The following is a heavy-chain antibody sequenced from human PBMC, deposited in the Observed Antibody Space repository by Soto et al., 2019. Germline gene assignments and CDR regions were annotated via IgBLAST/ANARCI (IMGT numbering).Heavy chain of an antibody. CDR2: ISYDGSNK. J-gene: IGHJ6*02. CDR3: ATDSIAVRRGSYYYYYAMDV. V-gene: IGHV3-30-3*01. CDR1: GFTFSSYA. Sequence: QVQLVESGGGVVQPGRSLRLSCAASGFTFSSYAMHWVRQAPGKGQEWVAVISYDGSNKYHADSVKGRFTISRDNSKNTLYLQMNSLRAEDTAVYYCATDSIAVRRGSYYYYYAMDVWGQGTTVTVSS. D-gene: IGHD6-6*01.